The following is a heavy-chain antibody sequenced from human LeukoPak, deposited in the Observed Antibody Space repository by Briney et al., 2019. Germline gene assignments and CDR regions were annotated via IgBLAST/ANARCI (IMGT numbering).Heavy chain of an antibody. CDR3: AKNPPTIFGVVAHFDY. CDR1: GFTFSSYA. CDR2: ISGSGGST. J-gene: IGHJ4*02. D-gene: IGHD3-3*01. Sequence: PGGSLRLSCAASGFTFSSYAMSWVRQAPGKGVEWVSAISGSGGSTYYADSVKGRFTISRDNSKNTLYLQMNSLRAEDTAVYYCAKNPPTIFGVVAHFDYWGQGTLVTVSS. V-gene: IGHV3-23*01.